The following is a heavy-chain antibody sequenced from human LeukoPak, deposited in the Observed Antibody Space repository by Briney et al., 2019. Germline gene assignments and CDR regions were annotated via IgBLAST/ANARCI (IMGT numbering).Heavy chain of an antibody. Sequence: ASVKVSCKASGATFTTYTIIWVRQAPGQGLEWMGGIIPVFGTANYAQRFQGRVTIATDESTSTAYMELTSLRSEDTAVYYCARDGSGSPHNAFDIWGQGTMVTVSS. J-gene: IGHJ3*02. CDR1: GATFTTYT. V-gene: IGHV1-69*05. CDR3: ARDGSGSPHNAFDI. CDR2: IIPVFGTA. D-gene: IGHD3-10*01.